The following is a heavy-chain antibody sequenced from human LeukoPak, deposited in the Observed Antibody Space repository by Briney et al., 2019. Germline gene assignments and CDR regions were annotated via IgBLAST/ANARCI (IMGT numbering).Heavy chain of an antibody. Sequence: GESLRLSCAASGFTFSSYAMSWVRQAPGKGLEWVSAISGSGGSTYYADSVKGRFTISRDNSKNTLYLQMNSLRAEDTAVYYCAKDRGSSSWYPYGMDVWGQGTTVTVSS. J-gene: IGHJ6*02. CDR2: ISGSGGST. CDR1: GFTFSSYA. CDR3: AKDRGSSSWYPYGMDV. D-gene: IGHD6-13*01. V-gene: IGHV3-23*01.